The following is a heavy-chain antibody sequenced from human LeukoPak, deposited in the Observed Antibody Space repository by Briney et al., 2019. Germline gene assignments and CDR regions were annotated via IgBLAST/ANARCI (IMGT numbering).Heavy chain of an antibody. V-gene: IGHV3-7*01. Sequence: QTGGSLRLSCAASGFTFNTYWMAWVRQAPGKGLEWVANINQDESEKYYLDSVKGRFAISRDNGKDSQYLHMNSLRAEDTAVYYCARDNDDNLDYWGQGTLVTVSS. CDR1: GFTFNTYW. CDR3: ARDNDDNLDY. J-gene: IGHJ4*02. CDR2: INQDESEK. D-gene: IGHD1-14*01.